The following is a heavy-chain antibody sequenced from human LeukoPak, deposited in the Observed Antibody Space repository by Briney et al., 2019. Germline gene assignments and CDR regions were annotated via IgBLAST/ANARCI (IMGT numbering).Heavy chain of an antibody. J-gene: IGHJ4*02. CDR2: SRNKANSYST. CDR3: SRVRGSGYYYYDY. D-gene: IGHD3-10*01. CDR1: GFTFSDHY. V-gene: IGHV3-72*01. Sequence: PGGSLRLSCAASGFTFSDHYMDWVRQAPGKGLEWVGRSRNKANSYSTEYAASVKGRFTIARDDSKNSLYLQMNSRKTEGTAVYFCSRVRGSGYYYYDYWGQGTLVSVSS.